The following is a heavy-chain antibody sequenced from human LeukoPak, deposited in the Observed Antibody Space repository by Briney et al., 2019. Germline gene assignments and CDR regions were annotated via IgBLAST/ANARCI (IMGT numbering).Heavy chain of an antibody. CDR3: AKGLGPGIYGSGSYYAY. V-gene: IGHV3-74*01. CDR2: INSDESTT. CDR1: GFTFSSYW. D-gene: IGHD3-10*01. Sequence: GGSLRLSCAASGFTFSSYWMHWVRQAPGKGLVWVSRINSDESTTNYADSVKGRFTISRDNSKNTLYLQMNSLRAEDTAVYYCAKGLGPGIYGSGSYYAYWGQGTLVTVSS. J-gene: IGHJ4*02.